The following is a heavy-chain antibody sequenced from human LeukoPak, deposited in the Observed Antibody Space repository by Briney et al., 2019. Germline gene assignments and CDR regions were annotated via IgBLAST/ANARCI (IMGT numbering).Heavy chain of an antibody. CDR1: GCSISSYY. V-gene: IGHV4-59*01. Sequence: PSETLSLTCTASGCSISSYYWSWIRQPPGKGLEWIGYIYYSGSTNYNPSLKSRVTISVDTSKNQFSLKLSSVTAADTAVYYCARDRYSITIIDYWGQGTLVTVSS. CDR2: IYYSGST. D-gene: IGHD6-13*01. J-gene: IGHJ4*02. CDR3: ARDRYSITIIDY.